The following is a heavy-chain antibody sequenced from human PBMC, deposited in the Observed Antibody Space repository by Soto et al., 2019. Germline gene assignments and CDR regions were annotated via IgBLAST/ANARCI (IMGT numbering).Heavy chain of an antibody. CDR1: GYTFTSYG. CDR2: ISACNGNT. D-gene: IGHD1-26*01. J-gene: IGHJ4*02. Sequence: GASVKVSCKASGYTFTSYGISWVRQAPGQGLEWMGWISACNGNTNYAQELQGRVTMTTDTSTSTAYMELRSLRSDDTAVYYCARYPRNSGSYWFLDYWGQGTLVTVSS. V-gene: IGHV1-18*01. CDR3: ARYPRNSGSYWFLDY.